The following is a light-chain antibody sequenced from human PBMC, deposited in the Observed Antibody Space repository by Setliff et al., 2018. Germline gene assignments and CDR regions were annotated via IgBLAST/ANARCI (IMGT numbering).Light chain of an antibody. CDR2: AVS. CDR1: GRDVGSYDL. V-gene: IGLV2-14*03. CDR3: LSYTSETTHAL. Sequence: QSALTQPASVSGSPGQSITISCSGTGRDVGSYDLVSWYQQHPGKAPKLIIYAVSDRPSGVSHRFSGSKSGNTAYLTISGLRTEDEADYYCLSYTSETTHALFAGGTK. J-gene: IGLJ2*01.